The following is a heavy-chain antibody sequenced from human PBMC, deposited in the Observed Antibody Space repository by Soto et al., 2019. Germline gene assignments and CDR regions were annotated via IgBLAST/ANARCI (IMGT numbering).Heavy chain of an antibody. CDR1: GYTFTSYD. D-gene: IGHD1-26*01. Sequence: QIQLVQSGAEVKQPGASVKVSCKASGYTFTSYDITWVRQAPGQGLEWMGWISAYNGNTNYAQKFQGRVTMTAHTSTSTAYMELRSLRSDDTAVYYCARDTGIVGATDYWGQGTLVTVSS. CDR3: ARDTGIVGATDY. V-gene: IGHV1-18*01. CDR2: ISAYNGNT. J-gene: IGHJ4*02.